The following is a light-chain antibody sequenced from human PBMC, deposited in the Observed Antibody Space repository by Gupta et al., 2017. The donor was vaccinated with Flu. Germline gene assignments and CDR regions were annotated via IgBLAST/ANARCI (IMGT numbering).Light chain of an antibody. Sequence: SYELPPPPSVSVSPGQTATTTCSGNTLSTQYTYWYQQKPGQAPLLVIFKDTERPSGIPERFSGSNSGTTVTLTISGVQAEDEAAYYCQSADNSGTYVVFGGGTKLTV. CDR2: KDT. J-gene: IGLJ3*02. CDR1: TLSTQY. CDR3: QSADNSGTYVV. V-gene: IGLV3-25*03.